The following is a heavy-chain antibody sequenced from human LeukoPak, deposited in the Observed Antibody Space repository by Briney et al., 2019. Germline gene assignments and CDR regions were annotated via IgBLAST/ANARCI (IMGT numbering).Heavy chain of an antibody. CDR3: AKDISPEVRAATYFDY. Sequence: LAGGSLRLSCAASGFTFDDYAMHWVRQAPGKGLEWVSGISWNSGSIGYADSVKGRFTISRDNAKNSLYLQMNGLRAEDTALYYCAKDISPEVRAATYFDYWGQGTLVTVSS. V-gene: IGHV3-9*01. CDR2: ISWNSGSI. D-gene: IGHD1-26*01. CDR1: GFTFDDYA. J-gene: IGHJ4*02.